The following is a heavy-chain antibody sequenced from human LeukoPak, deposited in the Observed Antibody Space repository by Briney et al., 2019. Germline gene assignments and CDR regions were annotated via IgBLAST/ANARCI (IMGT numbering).Heavy chain of an antibody. Sequence: PGGSLRLSCAASGFTFSSYAMHWVRQAPGKGLEWVAVISYDGSNKYYADSVKGRFTISRDNSKNTLYLQMNSLRAEDTAVYYCARDKAYCSGGSCYPIHGMDVWGQGTTVTVSS. CDR2: ISYDGSNK. V-gene: IGHV3-30-3*01. CDR1: GFTFSSYA. D-gene: IGHD2-15*01. CDR3: ARDKAYCSGGSCYPIHGMDV. J-gene: IGHJ6*02.